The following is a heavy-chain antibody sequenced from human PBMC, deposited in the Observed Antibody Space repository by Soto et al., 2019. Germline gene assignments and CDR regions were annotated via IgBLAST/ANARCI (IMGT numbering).Heavy chain of an antibody. Sequence: GASVKVSCKASGYTFTSYAMHWVRQAPGQRLEWMGWINVGNDNTKYSQKFQGRVTITRDTSASTAYMELSSLRSEDTAVYYCARTVGYYYGMDVWGQGTTVTVSS. CDR2: INVGNDNT. CDR1: GYTFTSYA. D-gene: IGHD4-17*01. CDR3: ARTVGYYYGMDV. J-gene: IGHJ6*02. V-gene: IGHV1-3*01.